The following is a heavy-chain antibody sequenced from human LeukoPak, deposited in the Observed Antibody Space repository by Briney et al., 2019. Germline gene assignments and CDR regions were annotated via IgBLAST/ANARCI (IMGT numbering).Heavy chain of an antibody. V-gene: IGHV3-7*01. CDR3: VRDATRGGDFDY. CDR2: INEAGNDK. Sequence: QPGGSLRLSCAASGFSFSNYWMTWVRQAPGKGLEWVANINEAGNDKYYVDSVTGRFTMSRDNAKNSLYLQMNSLRVEDTAVYYCVRDATRGGDFDYWGQGTLVTVSS. D-gene: IGHD3-16*01. CDR1: GFSFSNYW. J-gene: IGHJ4*02.